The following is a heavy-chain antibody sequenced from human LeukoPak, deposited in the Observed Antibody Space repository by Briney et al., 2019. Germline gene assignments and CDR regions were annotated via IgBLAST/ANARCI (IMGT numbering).Heavy chain of an antibody. CDR2: IKEDGSER. CDR3: AREGGDYAWFDP. Sequence: GGSLRLSCEGSAFIFSGHWMNWVRQTPGKGLEWVASIKEDGSERQYVDSVKGRFTISRDNAKNSLYLQMNSLRAEDTAVYYCAREGGDYAWFDPWGQGTLVTVSS. CDR1: AFIFSGHW. D-gene: IGHD4-17*01. V-gene: IGHV3-7*01. J-gene: IGHJ5*02.